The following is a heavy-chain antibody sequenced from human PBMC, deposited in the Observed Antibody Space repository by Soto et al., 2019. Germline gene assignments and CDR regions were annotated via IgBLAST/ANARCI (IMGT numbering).Heavy chain of an antibody. CDR2: IYYSGST. D-gene: IGHD4-17*01. J-gene: IGHJ6*02. V-gene: IGHV4-31*03. Sequence: QVRLEESGPGLVKPSETLSLICSVSGGSVNNANYFWNWIRHHPENGLEWIGYIYYSGSTRYNPSFKTRADLSIDTSKNLFSLRLNSVTVADTAVYFCARDADYGGSRGGMDVWGRGTTVT. CDR3: ARDADYGGSRGGMDV. CDR1: GGSVNNANYF.